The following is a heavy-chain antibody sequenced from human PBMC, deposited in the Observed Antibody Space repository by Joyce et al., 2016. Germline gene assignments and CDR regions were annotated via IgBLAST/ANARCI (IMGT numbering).Heavy chain of an antibody. D-gene: IGHD6-13*01. CDR1: GYTFTDSY. V-gene: IGHV1-2*02. CDR3: ATEGLAASGVY. J-gene: IGHJ4*02. Sequence: QVQLVQSGAAVKKPGASVKGSCKASGYTFTDSYLHWVRQAPGQGLEWVGWINPNSGDTTYAQKFQGRVTMTRDTALSTAYMELNRLRSDDTAVYFCATEGLAASGVYWGQGTLVTVSS. CDR2: INPNSGDT.